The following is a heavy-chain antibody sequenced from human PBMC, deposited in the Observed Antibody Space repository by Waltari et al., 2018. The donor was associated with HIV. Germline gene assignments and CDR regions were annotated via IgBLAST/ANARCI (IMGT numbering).Heavy chain of an antibody. V-gene: IGHV3-30*01. CDR2: TSFDGTNN. D-gene: IGHD3-22*01. Sequence: QVQLVESGGGVVRPGGSLRLSCSASCFVFRGYFLHWVRQAPGKGLEWVAATSFDGTNNYYAHSVKGRFTISRDNIKNILHLQMNSLKIEDMAVYYCAKDRSGSLHYFYYYGMDVWGKGTTVAVSS. CDR3: AKDRSGSLHYFYYYGMDV. CDR1: CFVFRGYF. J-gene: IGHJ6*04.